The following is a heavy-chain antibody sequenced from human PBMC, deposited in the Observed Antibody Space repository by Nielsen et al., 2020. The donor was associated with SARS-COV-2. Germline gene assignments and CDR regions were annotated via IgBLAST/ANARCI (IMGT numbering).Heavy chain of an antibody. CDR2: INHSGST. CDR1: GGSFSGYY. Sequence: SETLSLTCAVYGGSFSGYYWSWIRQPPGKGLEWIGEINHSGSTNYNPSLKSRVTISVDTSKNQFSLKLSSVTAADTAVYYCARGDTAMVNYWGQGTLVTVSS. J-gene: IGHJ4*02. CDR3: ARGDTAMVNY. V-gene: IGHV4-34*01. D-gene: IGHD5-18*01.